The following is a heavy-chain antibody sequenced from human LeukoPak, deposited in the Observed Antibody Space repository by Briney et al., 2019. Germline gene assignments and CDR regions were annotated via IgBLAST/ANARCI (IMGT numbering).Heavy chain of an antibody. J-gene: IGHJ4*02. CDR3: AKDPGVPAAILH. CDR2: IRYDGSNK. D-gene: IGHD2-2*01. V-gene: IGHV3-30*02. CDR1: GFTFSSYG. Sequence: PGGSLRLSCAASGFTFSSYGMHWVRQAPGKGLEWVAFIRYDGSNKYYADSVKGRFTISRDNSKNTLYLQMNSLRAEDTAVYYCAKDPGVPAAILHWGQGTLVTVSS.